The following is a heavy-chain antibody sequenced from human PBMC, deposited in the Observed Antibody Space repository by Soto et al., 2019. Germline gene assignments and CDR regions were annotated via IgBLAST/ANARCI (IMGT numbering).Heavy chain of an antibody. D-gene: IGHD3-22*01. J-gene: IGHJ4*02. CDR2: IYTSGST. Sequence: SLTCTVSGGSISSYYWSWIRQPAGKGLGWIGRIYTSGSTNYNPSLKSRVTMSVDTSKNQFSLKLSSVTAADTAVYYCARVDRYYYDSSGYVFDYWGQGTLVTVSS. CDR1: GGSISSYY. V-gene: IGHV4-4*07. CDR3: ARVDRYYYDSSGYVFDY.